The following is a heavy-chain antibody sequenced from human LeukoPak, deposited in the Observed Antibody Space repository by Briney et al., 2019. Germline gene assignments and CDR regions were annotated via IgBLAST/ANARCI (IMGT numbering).Heavy chain of an antibody. J-gene: IGHJ3*02. D-gene: IGHD1-26*01. CDR1: GFTFSNYW. Sequence: GGSLRLSCAASGFTFSNYWMHWVCQAPGKGLVWVSRINIGGSVRSHADSVKGRFTISRDNAKNTLYLQMNSLRPEDTAVYYCARVQVVGTVDAFDIWGQGTMVTVSS. V-gene: IGHV3-74*01. CDR2: INIGGSVR. CDR3: ARVQVVGTVDAFDI.